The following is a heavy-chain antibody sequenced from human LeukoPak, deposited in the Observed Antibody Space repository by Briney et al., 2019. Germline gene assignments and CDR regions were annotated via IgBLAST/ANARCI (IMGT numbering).Heavy chain of an antibody. CDR3: ARSTGAHYYGLFDP. D-gene: IGHD3-10*01. J-gene: IGHJ5*02. V-gene: IGHV1-69*04. CDR2: IIPILGIA. CDR1: GGTFSSYA. Sequence: GASVKVSCKASGGTFSSYAISWVRQAPGQGLEWMGRIIPILGIANYAQKFQGRVTITADKSTSTAYMELSSLRSEDTAVYYCARSTGAHYYGLFDPWGQGTLVTVSS.